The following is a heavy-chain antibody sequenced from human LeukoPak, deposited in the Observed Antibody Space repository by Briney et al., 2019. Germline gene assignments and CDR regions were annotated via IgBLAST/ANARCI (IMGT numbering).Heavy chain of an antibody. D-gene: IGHD4-23*01. CDR2: IYYSGST. CDR1: GGSISSNY. J-gene: IGHJ5*02. CDR3: ARRATAVASGRNWFDP. Sequence: PSETLSLTCTVSGGSISSNYWSWIRQPPGKGLEWIGYIYYSGSTNYNPSLKSRVTMSVDTSKSQFSLKLSSVTAADTAVYYCARRATAVASGRNWFDPWGQGTLVTVSS. V-gene: IGHV4-59*12.